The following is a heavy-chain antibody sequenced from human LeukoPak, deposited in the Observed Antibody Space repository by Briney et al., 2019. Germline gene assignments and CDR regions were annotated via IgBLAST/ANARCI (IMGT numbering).Heavy chain of an antibody. V-gene: IGHV4-34*01. J-gene: IGHJ6*02. D-gene: IGHD6-13*01. Sequence: SETLSLTCAVYGGSFSGYYWSWIRQPPGKGLEWIGEINHSGSTNYNPSLKSRVIISVDTSKNQFSLKLSSVTAADAAVYYCARAYSSSWYYYYGMDVWGQGTTVTVSS. CDR2: INHSGST. CDR1: GGSFSGYY. CDR3: ARAYSSSWYYYYGMDV.